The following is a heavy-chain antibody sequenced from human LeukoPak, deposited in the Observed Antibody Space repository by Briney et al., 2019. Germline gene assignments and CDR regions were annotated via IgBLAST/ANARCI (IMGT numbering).Heavy chain of an antibody. V-gene: IGHV3-7*02. D-gene: IGHD3-10*01. CDR3: AKNGGPHGMDV. Sequence: PGGSLRLSCAASGFTVSSNYMSWVRQAPGKGLEWVANIKHDGSETNYVDSVKGRFTISRDNAKNSLHLQMNSLRAEDKAVYYCAKNGGPHGMDVWGQGTTVTVSS. CDR1: GFTVSSNY. CDR2: IKHDGSET. J-gene: IGHJ6*02.